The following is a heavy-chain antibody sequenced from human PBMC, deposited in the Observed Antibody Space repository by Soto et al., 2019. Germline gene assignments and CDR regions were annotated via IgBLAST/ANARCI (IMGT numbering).Heavy chain of an antibody. V-gene: IGHV4-30-2*01. CDR3: ARHGGFFVGGWSSGWWFDP. Sequence: SETLSLTCAVSGGSISSGGYSWSWIRQPPGKGLEWIGYIYHSGSTYYNPSLKSRVTISVDTSKNQFSLKLSSVTAADTAVYYCARHGGFFVGGWSSGWWFDPWGQGTLVTAPQ. J-gene: IGHJ5*02. D-gene: IGHD6-19*01. CDR1: GGSISSGGYS. CDR2: IYHSGST.